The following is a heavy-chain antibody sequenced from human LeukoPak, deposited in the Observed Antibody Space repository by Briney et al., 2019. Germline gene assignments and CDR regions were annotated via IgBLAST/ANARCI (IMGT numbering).Heavy chain of an antibody. CDR1: GFTFSSYE. CDR2: ISSSGSTI. CDR3: AREGRGRWLQFY. Sequence: GGSLRLSCAASGFTFSSYEMNWVRQAPGKGLEWVSYISSSGSTIYYADSVKGRFTISRDNAKNSLYLQMNSLRAEDTAVYYCAREGRGRWLQFYWGQGTLVTVSS. V-gene: IGHV3-48*03. J-gene: IGHJ4*02. D-gene: IGHD5-24*01.